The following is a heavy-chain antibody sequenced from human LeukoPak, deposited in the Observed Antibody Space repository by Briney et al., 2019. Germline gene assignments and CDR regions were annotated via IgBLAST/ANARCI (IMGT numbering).Heavy chain of an antibody. J-gene: IGHJ4*02. CDR1: GFTFSSYA. Sequence: GGSLRLSRAASGFTFSSYAMSWVRQAPGKGLEWVSAISGSGCSTYYADSVKGRFTISRDNSKNTLYLQMNSLRAEDTAVYYCAKGPGPYCSSTSCYGQYYFDYWGQGTLVTVSS. V-gene: IGHV3-23*01. D-gene: IGHD2-2*01. CDR3: AKGPGPYCSSTSCYGQYYFDY. CDR2: ISGSGCST.